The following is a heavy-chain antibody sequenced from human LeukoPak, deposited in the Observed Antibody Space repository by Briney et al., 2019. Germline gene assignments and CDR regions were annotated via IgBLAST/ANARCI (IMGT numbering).Heavy chain of an antibody. CDR2: VSADGRTQ. V-gene: IGHV3-30*03. Sequence: PGGSLRLSCAASGFTFRTYSIHWARQAPGKGLEWVTVVSADGRTQLYSDSVKGRFTISRDNSLNTLHLQMNSLRTEDTAVYYCAREFGHNRWYFDYWGQGALVTVSS. D-gene: IGHD5-24*01. CDR3: AREFGHNRWYFDY. J-gene: IGHJ4*02. CDR1: GFTFRTYS.